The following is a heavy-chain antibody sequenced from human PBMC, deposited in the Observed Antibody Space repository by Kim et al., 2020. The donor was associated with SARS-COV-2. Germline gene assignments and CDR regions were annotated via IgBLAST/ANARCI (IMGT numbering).Heavy chain of an antibody. V-gene: IGHV1-3*01. CDR3: ARDGGVRGVIPFDY. CDR2: INAGNGNT. D-gene: IGHD3-10*01. CDR1: GYTFTSYA. J-gene: IGHJ4*02. Sequence: ASVKVSCKASGYTFTSYAMHWVRQAPGQRLEWMGWINAGNGNTKYSQKFQGRVTITRDTSASTAYMELSSLRSEDTAVYYCARDGGVRGVIPFDYWGQGTLVTVSS.